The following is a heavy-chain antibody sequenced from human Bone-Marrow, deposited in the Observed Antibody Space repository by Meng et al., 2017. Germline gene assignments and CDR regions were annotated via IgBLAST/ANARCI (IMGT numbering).Heavy chain of an antibody. Sequence: GESLKISCAASGFTFSSYSMNWVRQAPGKGLEWVSSISSSSSYIYYADSVKGRFTISRDNAKNSLYLQMNSLRAEDTAVYYCARDAILELPDAFDIWGQGTMVTVS. V-gene: IGHV3-21*01. CDR2: ISSSSSYI. CDR1: GFTFSSYS. CDR3: ARDAILELPDAFDI. D-gene: IGHD3-9*01. J-gene: IGHJ3*02.